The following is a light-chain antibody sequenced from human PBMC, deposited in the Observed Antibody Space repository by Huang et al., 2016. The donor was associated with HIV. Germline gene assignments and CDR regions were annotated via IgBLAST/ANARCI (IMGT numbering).Light chain of an antibody. J-gene: IGKJ2*01. V-gene: IGKV1-39*01. Sequence: DIQMTQSPSSLSASVGDRVTITCRASQSISRSLHWYQQKPGKAPKLLISAASSLQSGVPSRFSGSGSGTDFTLTISSLQPEDFATYYCQQSYSTPTFGQGTKLEIK. CDR2: AAS. CDR1: QSISRS. CDR3: QQSYSTPT.